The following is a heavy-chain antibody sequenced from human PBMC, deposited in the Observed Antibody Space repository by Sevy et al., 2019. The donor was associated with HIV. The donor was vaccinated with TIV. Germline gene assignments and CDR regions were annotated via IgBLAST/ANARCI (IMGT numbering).Heavy chain of an antibody. Sequence: GSLRLSCAASGFTFSSYAMSWVRQAPGKGLEWVSTIRGSGGSTYYADSVKGRFTISRDNSKKTLYFQMNSRRAEETVVYYCHGDYDSSQLASYYYYGMDVWGQGTTVTVSS. D-gene: IGHD3-22*01. CDR3: HGDYDSSQLASYYYYGMDV. V-gene: IGHV3-23*01. CDR1: GFTFSSYA. CDR2: IRGSGGST. J-gene: IGHJ6*02.